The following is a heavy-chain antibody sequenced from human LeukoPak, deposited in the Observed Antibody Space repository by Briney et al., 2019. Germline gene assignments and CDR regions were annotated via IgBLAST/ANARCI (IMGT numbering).Heavy chain of an antibody. J-gene: IGHJ4*02. D-gene: IGHD3-10*01. CDR3: ITLGIIMTMA. CDR2: IKSKAAGGTT. V-gene: IGHV3-15*01. Sequence: PGGTLRLSCTASGFTFSNAWMCWGCQGPGKGLEWVGRIKSKAAGGTTDYAAPVKGRFTISRDDSKNTLYLQMNSLKTEDTAVYYCITLGIIMTMAGGQGTLVTVSS. CDR1: GFTFSNAW.